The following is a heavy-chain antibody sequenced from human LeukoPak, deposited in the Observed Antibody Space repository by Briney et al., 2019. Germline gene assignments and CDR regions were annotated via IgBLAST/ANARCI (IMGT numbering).Heavy chain of an antibody. CDR2: IYYSGST. Sequence: PSETLSLTCTVSDGSISSGGYYWSWIRQHPGKGLEWIGYIYYSGSTYYNPSLKSRVTISVDTSKNQFSLKLSPVTAADTAVYYCARDPSYCSGGSCYSFDSRGQGTLVTVSS. D-gene: IGHD2-15*01. V-gene: IGHV4-31*03. CDR1: DGSISSGGYY. CDR3: ARDPSYCSGGSCYSFDS. J-gene: IGHJ4*02.